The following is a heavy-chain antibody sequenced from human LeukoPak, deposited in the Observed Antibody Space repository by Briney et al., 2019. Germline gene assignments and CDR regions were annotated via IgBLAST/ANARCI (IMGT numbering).Heavy chain of an antibody. J-gene: IGHJ4*02. Sequence: GESLKISCKGSGYRFTSYWIGWGRPMPGKGLGWMGIIYPGDSDTRYSPSFQGQVTISADKSISTAYLQWSSLKASDTAMYYCARLPGWGLQLEDYWGQGTLVTVSS. CDR1: GYRFTSYW. V-gene: IGHV5-51*01. CDR3: ARLPGWGLQLEDY. D-gene: IGHD1-1*01. CDR2: IYPGDSDT.